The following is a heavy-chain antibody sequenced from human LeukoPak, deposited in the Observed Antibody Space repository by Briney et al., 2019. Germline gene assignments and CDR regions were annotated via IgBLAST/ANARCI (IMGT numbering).Heavy chain of an antibody. CDR2: ISSSSSTI. Sequence: HPGGSLRLSCAASGFTFSSYSMNWVRQAPGKGLEWVSYISSSSSTIYYADSVKGRFTISRDNAKNSLYLQMNSLRAEDTAVYYCARDRYSSSLSPWGQGTLVTVSS. CDR1: GFTFSSYS. J-gene: IGHJ5*02. V-gene: IGHV3-48*01. CDR3: ARDRYSSSLSP. D-gene: IGHD6-13*01.